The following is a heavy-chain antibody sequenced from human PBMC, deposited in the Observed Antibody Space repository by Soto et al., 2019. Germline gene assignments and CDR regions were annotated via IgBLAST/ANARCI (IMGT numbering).Heavy chain of an antibody. CDR1: GGSFSVYY. J-gene: IGHJ6*02. CDR2: INHSGST. D-gene: IGHD3-3*01. CDR3: ARAYYDFWSGYWLDQYYYRMDV. Sequence: PSETLSLTCAVCGGSFSVYYWSLIRQPPGKGLEWIGEINHSGSTNYNPSLKSRVTISVDTSKNQFSLKLSSVTAADTAVYYCARAYYDFWSGYWLDQYYYRMDVWGQGNTVTVSS. V-gene: IGHV4-34*01.